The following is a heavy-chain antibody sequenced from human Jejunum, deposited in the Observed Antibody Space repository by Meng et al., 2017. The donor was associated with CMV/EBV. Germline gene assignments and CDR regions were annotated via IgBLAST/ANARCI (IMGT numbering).Heavy chain of an antibody. V-gene: IGHV3-23*03. J-gene: IGHJ4*02. CDR3: AKGAFGVVIMYFEY. CDR1: GFSFRDYA. D-gene: IGHD3-3*01. CDR2: IDSGGTVT. Sequence: ASGFSFRDYAMSWIRQAPGKGLEWVSGIDSGGTVTYYADSVKGRFTISRDNSKNTLFLEMNNLRVEDAAVYYCAKGAFGVVIMYFEYWGQGTLVTVSS.